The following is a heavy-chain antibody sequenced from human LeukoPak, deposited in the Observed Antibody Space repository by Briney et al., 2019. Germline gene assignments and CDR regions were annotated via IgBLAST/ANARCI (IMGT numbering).Heavy chain of an antibody. D-gene: IGHD6-6*01. J-gene: IGHJ5*02. CDR1: GFTFSNAW. V-gene: IGHV3-15*01. CDR2: IKSKTNGGTT. CDR3: TTEYSSSYNWFNP. Sequence: PGGSLRLSCAASGFTFSNAWMAWVRQALGKGLEWVGRIKSKTNGGTTDYPAPVKGRFTISRDDSKNTLYLQMNSLKIEDTAVYYCTTEYSSSYNWFNPWGQGTLVTVSS.